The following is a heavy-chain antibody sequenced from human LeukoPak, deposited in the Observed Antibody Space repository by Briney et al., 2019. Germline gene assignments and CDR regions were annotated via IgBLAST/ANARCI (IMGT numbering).Heavy chain of an antibody. CDR1: GFTFSNFA. Sequence: PGGSLRLSCAASGFTFSNFAMIWVRQAPGKGLEWVSAISGSGDKTLYADSVKGRFTISRDNSKSILYMQLNNLRLEDTAVYYCGEDHWGRGTLVTVSS. J-gene: IGHJ4*02. CDR3: GEDH. CDR2: ISGSGDKT. V-gene: IGHV3-23*01.